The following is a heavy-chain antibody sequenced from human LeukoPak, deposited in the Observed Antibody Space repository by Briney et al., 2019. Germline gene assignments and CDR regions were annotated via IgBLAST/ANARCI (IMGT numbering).Heavy chain of an antibody. CDR2: IYYTGNT. J-gene: IGHJ4*02. D-gene: IGHD3/OR15-3a*01. Sequence: SETLSLTCSVSGYSISSGYYWGWIRQPPGMGLEWIGSIYYTGNTYYNASLKSQVSISIDTSKNQFSLKLTSVTAADTAVYYCARQTGSGLFILPGGQGTLVTVSS. CDR3: ARQTGSGLFILP. V-gene: IGHV4-38-2*02. CDR1: GYSISSGYY.